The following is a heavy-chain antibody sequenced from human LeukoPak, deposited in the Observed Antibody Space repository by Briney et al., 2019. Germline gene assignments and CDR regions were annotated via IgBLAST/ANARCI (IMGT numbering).Heavy chain of an antibody. D-gene: IGHD2-2*01. Sequence: ASVKVSCKASGYTFTSYGISWVRQAPGQGLEWMGWISAYNGDTNYAQKLQGRVTMTTDTFTSTAYMELRSLRSDDTAVYYCARDPDCSSTSCYGWFDPWGQGTLVTVSS. CDR3: ARDPDCSSTSCYGWFDP. V-gene: IGHV1-18*01. J-gene: IGHJ5*02. CDR1: GYTFTSYG. CDR2: ISAYNGDT.